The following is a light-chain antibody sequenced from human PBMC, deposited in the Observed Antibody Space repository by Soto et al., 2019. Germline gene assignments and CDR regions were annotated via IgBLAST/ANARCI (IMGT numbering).Light chain of an antibody. J-gene: IGLJ3*02. CDR2: EVS. V-gene: IGLV2-14*01. CDR3: SSYTSSNTWV. CDR1: SSDVGGYNY. Sequence: QSALTQPASVSGSPGQSITISCTGTSSDVGGYNYVSWYQQHPGKAPKVMIYEVSNRPPGVSNRFSGSKSGNTASLTISGLQAEDEADYYCSSYTSSNTWVFGGGTKLTVL.